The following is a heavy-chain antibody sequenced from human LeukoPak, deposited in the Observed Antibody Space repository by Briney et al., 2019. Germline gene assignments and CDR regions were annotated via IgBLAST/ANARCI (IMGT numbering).Heavy chain of an antibody. V-gene: IGHV1-2*02. CDR1: GYTFTGYY. Sequence: ASVKVSCKASGYTFTGYYMHWVRQAPGQGLEWMGWINPNSGGTNYAQKFRGRVTMTRDTSISTAYMELSRLRSDDTAVYYCARELLYSSSWQTDYWGQGTLVTVSS. J-gene: IGHJ4*02. D-gene: IGHD6-13*01. CDR2: INPNSGGT. CDR3: ARELLYSSSWQTDY.